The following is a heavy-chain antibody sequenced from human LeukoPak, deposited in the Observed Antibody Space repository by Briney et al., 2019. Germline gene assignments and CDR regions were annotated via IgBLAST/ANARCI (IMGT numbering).Heavy chain of an antibody. J-gene: IGHJ3*02. Sequence: GGSLRLSCAASGFTFSSYSMNWVRQAPGKGLEWVTSISSSSSYIYYADSVKGRFTISRDNAKNSLYLQMNSLRAEDTAVYYCARSGRGYEDAFDIWGQGTMVIVSS. CDR1: GFTFSSYS. V-gene: IGHV3-21*01. CDR2: ISSSSSYI. CDR3: ARSGRGYEDAFDI. D-gene: IGHD5-12*01.